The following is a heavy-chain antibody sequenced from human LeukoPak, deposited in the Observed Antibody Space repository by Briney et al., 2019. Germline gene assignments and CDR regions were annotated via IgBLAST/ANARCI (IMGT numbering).Heavy chain of an antibody. CDR1: GFSFSDNY. CDR3: AKGMSATSGYLELDY. CDR2: ISNSGSYT. D-gene: IGHD3-22*01. V-gene: IGHV3-11*05. J-gene: IGHJ4*02. Sequence: GGSLRLSCAASGFSFSDNYMSWIRQAPGKGLEWVSYISNSGSYTNYPDSVKGRFTISRDNAKNTLYLQMNSLRAEDTAVYYCAKGMSATSGYLELDYWGQGTLVTVSS.